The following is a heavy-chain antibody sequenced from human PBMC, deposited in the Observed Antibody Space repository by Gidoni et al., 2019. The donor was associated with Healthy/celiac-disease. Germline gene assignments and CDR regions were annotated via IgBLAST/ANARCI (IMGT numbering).Heavy chain of an antibody. Sequence: QLQLQESGPGLVKPSETLSLTCTVPGGSISSSSYYWGWIRQPPGKGLEWIGSIYYSGSTYYNPSLKSRVTISVDTSKNQFSLKLSSVTAADTAVYYCARRSSGWYGMAFDYWGQGTLVTVSS. CDR1: GGSISSSSYY. D-gene: IGHD6-19*01. J-gene: IGHJ4*02. V-gene: IGHV4-39*01. CDR2: IYYSGST. CDR3: ARRSSGWYGMAFDY.